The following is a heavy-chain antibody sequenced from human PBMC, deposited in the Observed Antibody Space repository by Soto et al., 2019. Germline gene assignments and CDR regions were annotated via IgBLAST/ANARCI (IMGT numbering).Heavy chain of an antibody. J-gene: IGHJ4*02. CDR2: ISDSGIST. D-gene: IGHD2-15*01. CDR3: ANIFGGSPLDY. CDR1: GFTFKNYA. Sequence: GGSLILSCEASGFTFKNYAMSWVRQAPGKGLEWVSSISDSGISTYYADSVTGRFTISRDNAKSTVYLQMNSLTAEDTAVYYCANIFGGSPLDYWGQGTLVTVSS. V-gene: IGHV3-23*01.